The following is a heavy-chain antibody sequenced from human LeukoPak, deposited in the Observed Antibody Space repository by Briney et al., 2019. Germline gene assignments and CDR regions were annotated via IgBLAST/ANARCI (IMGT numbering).Heavy chain of an antibody. J-gene: IGHJ5*02. Sequence: SETLSLTCAVYGGSFSGYYWSWIRQPPGKGLEWIGEINHSGSTNYNPSLKSRVTISVDTSKNKFSLKLSSVTAADTAVYYCARGEYNWNYVDWFDPWGQGTLVTVSS. CDR2: INHSGST. CDR3: ARGEYNWNYVDWFDP. V-gene: IGHV4-34*01. D-gene: IGHD1-7*01. CDR1: GGSFSGYY.